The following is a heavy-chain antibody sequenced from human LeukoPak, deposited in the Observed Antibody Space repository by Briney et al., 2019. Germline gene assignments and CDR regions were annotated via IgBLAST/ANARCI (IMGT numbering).Heavy chain of an antibody. CDR2: IYYSGST. CDR1: GGSFSSYY. D-gene: IGHD1-26*01. J-gene: IGHJ4*02. Sequence: SETLSLTCTVSGGSFSSYYWSWIRQPPGKGLEWIGYIYYSGSTNYNPSLKSRVTISVDTSKNQFSLKLTSVTAADTAVYYCAREWSGSYYFDYWGQGTLVTVSS. V-gene: IGHV4-59*12. CDR3: AREWSGSYYFDY.